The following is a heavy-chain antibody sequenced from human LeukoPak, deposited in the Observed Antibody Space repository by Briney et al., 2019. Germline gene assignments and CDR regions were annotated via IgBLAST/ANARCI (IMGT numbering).Heavy chain of an antibody. CDR1: GYSFTSYR. CDR3: ASFHISGKSYNGLHY. CDR2: IYPGDSDT. D-gene: IGHD3-10*01. V-gene: IGHV5-51*01. J-gene: IGHJ4*02. Sequence: GESLKISCKGSGYSFTSYRIGWVRQMPGEGLEWVGIIYPGDSDTRYSPSFQGQVTISADKSINTVYLHWNSLKASDTAMYYCASFHISGKSYNGLHYWGQGTLVTVSS.